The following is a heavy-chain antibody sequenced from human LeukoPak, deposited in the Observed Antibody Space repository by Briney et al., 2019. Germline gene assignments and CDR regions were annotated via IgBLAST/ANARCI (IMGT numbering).Heavy chain of an antibody. D-gene: IGHD6-13*01. Sequence: WASVKVSCKASGYTFTSYGISWVRQAPGQGLEWMGWISAYNGNTNYAQKLQGRVTMTTDTSTSTAYMELRSLRSDDTAVYYCARRRDREIAAAGPDAFDIWGQGTMVTVSS. CDR1: GYTFTSYG. CDR2: ISAYNGNT. CDR3: ARRRDREIAAAGPDAFDI. V-gene: IGHV1-18*01. J-gene: IGHJ3*02.